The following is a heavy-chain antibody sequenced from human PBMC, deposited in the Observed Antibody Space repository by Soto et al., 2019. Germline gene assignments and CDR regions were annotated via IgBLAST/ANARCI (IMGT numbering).Heavy chain of an antibody. CDR1: VASISSGGYY. CDR2: SYYSGST. Sequence: QVQLQESGPGLVKPSQTLSLTCTVSVASISSGGYYWSWIRQHPGEGLEWIGYSYYSGSTSYNPSLKRRVTISVDTSKNQFSLKLSSVTDADTAVYYCARESKYDTSGYPPWFAPWGQGTLVTVSS. V-gene: IGHV4-31*03. D-gene: IGHD3-22*01. J-gene: IGHJ5*02. CDR3: ARESKYDTSGYPPWFAP.